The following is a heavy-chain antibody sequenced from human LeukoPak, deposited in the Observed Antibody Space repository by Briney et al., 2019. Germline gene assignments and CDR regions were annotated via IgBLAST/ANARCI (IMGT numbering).Heavy chain of an antibody. D-gene: IGHD3-3*01. Sequence: GGSLRLSCAGSGFTFRSHSMSWVRRAPGKGLEWVSSIIVNSGYIYYADSVKGRFTISRDNAKNSLYLQMNSLRAEDTAVYYCAKGYDFWSGRPTDWGQGTLVTVSS. CDR3: AKGYDFWSGRPTD. J-gene: IGHJ4*02. V-gene: IGHV3-21*01. CDR2: IIVNSGYI. CDR1: GFTFRSHS.